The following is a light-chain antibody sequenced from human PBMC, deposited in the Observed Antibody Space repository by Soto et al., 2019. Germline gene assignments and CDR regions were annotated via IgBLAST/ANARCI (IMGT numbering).Light chain of an antibody. CDR3: QQRSNWPGT. CDR2: DAS. V-gene: IGKV3-11*01. J-gene: IGKJ1*01. Sequence: EIFMTQSPATLSVSPGERATLYCRASQSVSSSLAWYQQKPGQAPRLLIYDASNRATGIPVRFSGGGSGTDFTLTISSLEPEPFAVYYCQQRSNWPGTFGQGTKVDIK. CDR1: QSVSSS.